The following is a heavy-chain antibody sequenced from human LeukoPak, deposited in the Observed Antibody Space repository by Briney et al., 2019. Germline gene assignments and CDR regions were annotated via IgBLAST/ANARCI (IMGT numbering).Heavy chain of an antibody. CDR3: AREGRYRYGYNEYHSYMDI. CDR1: GGSISSYY. V-gene: IGHV4-59*01. D-gene: IGHD5-24*01. J-gene: IGHJ6*03. CDR2: IYYSGST. Sequence: SETLSLTCTVSGGSISSYYWSWIRQPPGKGLEWIGYIYYSGSTNYNPSLKSRVTISVDTSMNQFSLKLSSVTAAETAVYYCAREGRYRYGYNEYHSYMDIWGKGTTVTVSS.